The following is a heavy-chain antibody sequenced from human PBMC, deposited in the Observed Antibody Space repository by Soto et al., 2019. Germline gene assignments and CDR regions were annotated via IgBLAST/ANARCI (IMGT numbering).Heavy chain of an antibody. J-gene: IGHJ6*02. CDR3: AREERITHNYYGMDV. CDR1: GFTVSSNY. V-gene: IGHV3-66*01. CDR2: IYSGGST. Sequence: PGGSLRLSCAASGFTVSSNYMSWVRQAPGKGLEWVSVIYSGGSTYYADSVKGRFTISRDNSKNTLYLQMNSLRAEDTAVYYCAREERITHNYYGMDVWGQGTTVTVSS. D-gene: IGHD3-10*01.